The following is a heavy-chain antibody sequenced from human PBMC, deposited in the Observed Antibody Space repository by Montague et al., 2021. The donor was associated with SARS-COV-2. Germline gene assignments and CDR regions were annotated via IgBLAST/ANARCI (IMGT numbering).Heavy chain of an antibody. D-gene: IGHD3-10*01. CDR3: ARLESTRGVIIRGAFHI. CDR1: GDSINNSRYY. Sequence: SETLSLTCSVSGDSINNSRYYWGWIRQPPGKGLEWIGTIYYSGSAYYNPSLKSRVTISVDTSKDQFSLELNSVTATDTAVYYCARLESTRGVIIRGAFHIWGQGTKVTVSS. J-gene: IGHJ3*02. CDR2: IYYSGSA. V-gene: IGHV4-39*01.